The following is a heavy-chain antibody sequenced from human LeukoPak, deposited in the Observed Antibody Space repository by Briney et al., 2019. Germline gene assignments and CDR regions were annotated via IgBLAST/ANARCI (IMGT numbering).Heavy chain of an antibody. J-gene: IGHJ4*02. D-gene: IGHD6-13*01. Sequence: RGSLRLSCAASGFTFSSYSMNWVRQAPGKGLEWVSSISISNSYIYYADSVKGRFTISRDNAKNSLYLQMNSLRAEDTAVYYCARVEAAAVHLNYWGQGTLVTVSS. CDR3: ARVEAAAVHLNY. CDR2: ISISNSYI. CDR1: GFTFSSYS. V-gene: IGHV3-21*01.